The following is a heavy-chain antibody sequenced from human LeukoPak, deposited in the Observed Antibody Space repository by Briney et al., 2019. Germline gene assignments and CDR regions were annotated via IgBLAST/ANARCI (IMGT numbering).Heavy chain of an antibody. CDR1: GFTFSSYG. J-gene: IGHJ4*02. D-gene: IGHD2-15*01. CDR2: IRYDGSNK. CDR3: AKAGVAVADPFDY. V-gene: IGHV3-30*02. Sequence: GGSLRHSCAASGFTFSSYGMHWVRQAPGKGLEWVAFIRYDGSNKYYADSVKGRFTISRDNSKNTLYLQMNSLRAEDTAVYYCAKAGVAVADPFDYWGQGTLVTVSS.